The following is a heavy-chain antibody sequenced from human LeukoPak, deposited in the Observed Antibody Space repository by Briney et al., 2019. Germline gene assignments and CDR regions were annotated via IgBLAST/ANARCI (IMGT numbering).Heavy chain of an antibody. CDR2: ISSSSSYI. J-gene: IGHJ4*02. D-gene: IGHD4-17*01. V-gene: IGHV3-21*01. CDR1: GFTFSSYS. CDR3: ARDKRTTVTPPRY. Sequence: GGSLRLSWAVSGFTFSSYSMNWVRQAPGKGLEWVSSISSSSSYIYYADSVKGRFTISRDNAKNSLYLQMNSLRAEDTAVYYCARDKRTTVTPPRYWGQGTLVTVSS.